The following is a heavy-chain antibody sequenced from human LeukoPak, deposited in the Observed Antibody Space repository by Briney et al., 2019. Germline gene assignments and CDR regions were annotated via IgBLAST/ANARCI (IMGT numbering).Heavy chain of an antibody. D-gene: IGHD3-16*01. Sequence: PSETLSLTCTVSGGSISSSSYYWGWIRQPPGKGLEWIGSIYYSGSTYYNPPLKSRVTISVDTSKNQFSLKLSSVTAADTAVYYCARALNGPDFDLWGRGTLVTVSS. V-gene: IGHV4-39*01. CDR3: ARALNGPDFDL. CDR2: IYYSGST. J-gene: IGHJ2*01. CDR1: GGSISSSSYY.